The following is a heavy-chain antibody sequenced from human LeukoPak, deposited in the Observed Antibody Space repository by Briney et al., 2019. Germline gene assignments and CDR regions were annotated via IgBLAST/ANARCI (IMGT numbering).Heavy chain of an antibody. D-gene: IGHD5-18*01. V-gene: IGHV4-34*01. CDR1: GGSFSGYY. Sequence: PSETLSLTCAVYGGSFSGYYWSWIRQPPGKGLEWIGEINHSGSTNYNPSLKSRVTISVDTSKNQFSLKLSSVTAADTAVYYCARGRGGYSYGHRGSYYFDYWGQGTLVTVSS. CDR3: ARGRGGYSYGHRGSYYFDY. CDR2: INHSGST. J-gene: IGHJ4*02.